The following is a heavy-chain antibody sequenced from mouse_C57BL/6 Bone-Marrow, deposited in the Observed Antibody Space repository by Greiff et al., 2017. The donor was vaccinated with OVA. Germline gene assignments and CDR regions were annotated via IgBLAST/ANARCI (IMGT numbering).Heavy chain of an antibody. CDR3: ARPRVHGGEGFAY. CDR2: FHPYNDDT. V-gene: IGHV1-47*01. CDR1: GYTFTTYP. D-gene: IGHD5-1*01. Sequence: VHLVESGAELVKPGASVKMSCKASGYTFTTYPIEWMKQNHGKSLEWIGNFHPYNDDTKYNEKFKGKATLTVEKSSSTVYLELSRLTSDDSAVFYCARPRVHGGEGFAYWGQGSLVSVSA. J-gene: IGHJ3*01.